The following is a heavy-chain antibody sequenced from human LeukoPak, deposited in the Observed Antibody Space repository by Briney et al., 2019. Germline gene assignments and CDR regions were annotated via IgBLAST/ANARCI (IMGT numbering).Heavy chain of an antibody. CDR2: IGGSGATI. Sequence: PGGSLRLSCAASGFTFSDYYMSWIRQAPGKGLEWVSYIGGSGATIYYADSVKGRFTISRDNAKNSLYLQMNSLRAEDTAVYYCARESPWGIAAAGEDYWGQGTLVTVSS. CDR1: GFTFSDYY. D-gene: IGHD6-13*01. V-gene: IGHV3-11*04. CDR3: ARESPWGIAAAGEDY. J-gene: IGHJ4*02.